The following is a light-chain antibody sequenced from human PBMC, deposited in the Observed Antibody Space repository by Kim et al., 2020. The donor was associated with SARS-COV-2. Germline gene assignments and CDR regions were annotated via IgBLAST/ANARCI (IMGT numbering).Light chain of an antibody. CDR3: QAGDSSYVV. V-gene: IGLV3-1*01. CDR1: KLGDKY. Sequence: SYELTQPPSVSVSPGQTASITCSGDKLGDKYASWYQQKPGQSPVRVIYQDSKRPSGIPERFSGSNSGNTATLTISGTQSMGEADYYCQAGDSSYVVFGGG. J-gene: IGLJ2*01. CDR2: QDS.